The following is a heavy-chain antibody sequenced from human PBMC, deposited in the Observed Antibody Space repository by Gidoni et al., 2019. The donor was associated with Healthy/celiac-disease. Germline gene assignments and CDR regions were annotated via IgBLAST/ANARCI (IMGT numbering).Heavy chain of an antibody. CDR2: IKQDGSEK. V-gene: IGHV3-7*03. Sequence: EVQLVESGGGLVQPGGSLRLSCSASGFTFSSYWMSWVSKAPGKGLEWVANIKQDGSEKYYVDSVKGRFTISRDNAKNSLYLQMNSLRAEDTAVDYCAREGYGMDVWGQGTTVTVSS. J-gene: IGHJ6*02. CDR3: AREGYGMDV. CDR1: GFTFSSYW.